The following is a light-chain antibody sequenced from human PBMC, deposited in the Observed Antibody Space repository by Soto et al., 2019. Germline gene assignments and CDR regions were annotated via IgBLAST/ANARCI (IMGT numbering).Light chain of an antibody. V-gene: IGLV1-40*01. Sequence: QSVLTQPPSVSGAPGQRVTISCTGSSSNIGAGYDVHWYQQLPGTAPKLLIYGNSNRPSGVPDRFSGSKSGTSASLAITGLQAEDEADYYCQSYDSSLSGPWVFGGGTQLT. CDR2: GNS. CDR3: QSYDSSLSGPWV. J-gene: IGLJ3*02. CDR1: SSNIGAGYD.